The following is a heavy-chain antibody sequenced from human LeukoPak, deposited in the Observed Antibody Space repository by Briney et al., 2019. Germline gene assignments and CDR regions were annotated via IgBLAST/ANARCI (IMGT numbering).Heavy chain of an antibody. D-gene: IGHD3-3*01. Sequence: GGPLRLSCPAPGFTFSSYSMNWVRQAPGKGLEWVSYISSSSSTIYYADSVKGRFTISRDNAKNSLYLQMNSLRAEDTALYYCARGLARFLEWLPGVNYFDYWGQGTLVTVSS. V-gene: IGHV3-48*04. CDR1: GFTFSSYS. CDR3: ARGLARFLEWLPGVNYFDY. CDR2: ISSSSSTI. J-gene: IGHJ4*02.